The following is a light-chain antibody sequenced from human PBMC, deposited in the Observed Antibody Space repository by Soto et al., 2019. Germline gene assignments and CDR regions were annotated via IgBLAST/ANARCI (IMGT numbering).Light chain of an antibody. J-gene: IGKJ4*01. CDR3: LQHNSYPLT. V-gene: IGKV1-17*01. CDR1: QGIGND. Sequence: DIQMTQSPSSLSASVGDRVTITCRASQGIGNDLGWYQHKPGKAPKRLIYAASSLQSGVPSRFSGSGSGTEFTLTISSLQPEDFATYYCLQHNSYPLTFGGGTKVEIK. CDR2: AAS.